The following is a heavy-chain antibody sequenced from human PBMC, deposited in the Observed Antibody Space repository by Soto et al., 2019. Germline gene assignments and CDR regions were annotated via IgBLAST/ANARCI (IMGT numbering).Heavy chain of an antibody. J-gene: IGHJ6*02. CDR1: GCTFSSYA. CDR3: ARQGQLSHYYYYGMDV. CDR2: IIPIFGTE. D-gene: IGHD1-1*01. V-gene: IGHV1-69*13. Sequence: SLKVSCKASGCTFSSYAISWVRQAPGQGLEWMGGIIPIFGTENYAQKFQGRVTITADESTSTAYMELSSLRSEDTAVYYCARQGQLSHYYYYGMDVWGQGTTVTVSS.